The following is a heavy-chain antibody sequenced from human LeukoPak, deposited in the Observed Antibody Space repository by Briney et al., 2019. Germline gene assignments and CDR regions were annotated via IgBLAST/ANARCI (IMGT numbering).Heavy chain of an antibody. Sequence: SETLSLTCTVSGGSISSSSYYRGWIRQPPGKGLEWIGSIYYSGSTYYNPSLKSRVTISVDTSKNQFSLKLSSVTAADTAVYYCARDFDYSPKDYGMDVWGQGTTVTVSS. CDR3: ARDFDYSPKDYGMDV. CDR1: GGSISSSSYY. D-gene: IGHD4-4*01. CDR2: IYYSGST. J-gene: IGHJ6*02. V-gene: IGHV4-39*07.